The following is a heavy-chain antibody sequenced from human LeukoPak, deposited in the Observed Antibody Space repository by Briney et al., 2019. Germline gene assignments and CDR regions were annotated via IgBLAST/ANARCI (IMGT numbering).Heavy chain of an antibody. CDR1: GVTFSSYS. CDR2: ISTSSSHI. J-gene: IGHJ4*02. V-gene: IGHV3-21*01. CDR3: AGDVGIAAAGDY. Sequence: PGGSLILSCAASGVTFSSYSMNWVRQAPGKGLEWVSSISTSSSHIYYADSVKGRFTISRDNAKNPLYLQMNSLRAEDTAVYYCAGDVGIAAAGDYWGQGTLVTFSS. D-gene: IGHD6-13*01.